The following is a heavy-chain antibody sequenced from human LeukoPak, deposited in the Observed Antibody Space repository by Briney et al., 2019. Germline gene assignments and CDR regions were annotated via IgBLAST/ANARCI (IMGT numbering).Heavy chain of an antibody. D-gene: IGHD3-22*01. CDR1: GYTFTTYG. V-gene: IGHV1-69*04. J-gene: IGHJ4*02. CDR2: IIPILGIA. Sequence: SVKVSCKASGYTFTTYGISWVRQAPGQGLEWMGRIIPILGIANYAQKFQGRVTITADKSTSTAYMELSSLRSEDTAVYYCASLYYYDSSGYYWVDYWGQGTLVTVSS. CDR3: ASLYYYDSSGYYWVDY.